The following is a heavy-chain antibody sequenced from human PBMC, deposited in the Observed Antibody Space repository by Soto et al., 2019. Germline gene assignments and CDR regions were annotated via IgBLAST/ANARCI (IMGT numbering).Heavy chain of an antibody. J-gene: IGHJ4*02. CDR1: GFTFCYYA. D-gene: IGHD6-6*01. Sequence: PGGSLRLSCSTSGFTFCYYAMSWFRQAPGKGLEWIGYIRSNTYGGTTEYAASVKGRFTISRDDSKRVAHLQMNSLETEDTAVYFCARRKYLDYWGQGTLVTVSS. CDR2: IRSNTYGGTT. V-gene: IGHV3-49*03. CDR3: ARRKYLDY.